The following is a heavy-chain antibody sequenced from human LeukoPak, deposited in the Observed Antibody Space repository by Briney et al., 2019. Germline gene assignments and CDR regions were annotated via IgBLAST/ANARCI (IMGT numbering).Heavy chain of an antibody. Sequence: GGSLRLSCAASGFTFSSNWMHWVRQAPGKGLVWVSRINEDGSTTNYADSVKGRFTISRDNSKNTLYLQMNSLRAEDTAVYYCARIGSLHPEDDYWGQGTLVTVSS. V-gene: IGHV3-74*01. CDR1: GFTFSSNW. CDR3: ARIGSLHPEDDY. J-gene: IGHJ4*02. D-gene: IGHD1-14*01. CDR2: INEDGSTT.